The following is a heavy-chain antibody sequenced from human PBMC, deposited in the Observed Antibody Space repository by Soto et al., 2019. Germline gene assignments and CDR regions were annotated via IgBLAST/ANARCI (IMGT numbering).Heavy chain of an antibody. CDR1: GFTFSNFA. J-gene: IGHJ3*02. V-gene: IGHV3-23*01. Sequence: VNLLESGGGLVQPGGSLRLSCAASGFTFSNFAMSWVRQAPGRGLEWVSEITASGRTPSYADSVKGLFTISKDESKNTLYLLKNSLRADDAALYYCAKVYFGESDGFDIWGQGTMVTVSS. CDR2: ITASGRTP. CDR3: AKVYFGESDGFDI. D-gene: IGHD3-16*01.